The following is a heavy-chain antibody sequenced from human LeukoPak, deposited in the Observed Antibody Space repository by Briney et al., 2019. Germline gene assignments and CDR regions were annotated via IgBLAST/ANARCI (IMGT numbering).Heavy chain of an antibody. CDR2: IYYSGST. CDR1: GGCISSGGYY. V-gene: IGHV4-31*03. J-gene: IGHJ4*02. Sequence: SETLSLTCTVCGGCISSGGYYWSWIRQHPGKGLEWIGYIYYSGSTYYNPSLKSRVTISVDTSKNQFSLKLSSVTAADTAVYYCARALYSYGYAESFDYWGQGTLVTVSS. D-gene: IGHD5-18*01. CDR3: ARALYSYGYAESFDY.